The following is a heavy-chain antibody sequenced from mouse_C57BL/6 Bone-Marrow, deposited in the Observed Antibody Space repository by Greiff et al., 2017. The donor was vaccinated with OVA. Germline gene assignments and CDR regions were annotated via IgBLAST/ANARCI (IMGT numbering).Heavy chain of an antibody. CDR1: GYTFTSYW. J-gene: IGHJ3*01. CDR2: IDPNSGGT. CDR3: ASEGSPYGNTDGWFAY. V-gene: IGHV1-72*01. D-gene: IGHD2-1*01. Sequence: LKQPGAELVKPGASVKLSCKASGYTFTSYWMQWVKQRPGRGLEWIGRIDPNSGGTKYNEKFKSKATLTVDKPSSTANMQLSSLTSEDSTVYYCASEGSPYGNTDGWFAYWGQGTLVTVSA.